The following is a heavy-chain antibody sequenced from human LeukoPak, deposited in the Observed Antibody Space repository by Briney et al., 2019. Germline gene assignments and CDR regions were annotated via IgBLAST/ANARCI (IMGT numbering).Heavy chain of an antibody. CDR3: AKDSDGSGSYYLFDY. Sequence: SGGSLRLSCAASGFTCSSYAMSWVRQAPGKGLEWVSAISGSGGSTYYADSVKGRFTISRDNSKNTLYLQMNSLRAEDTAVYYCAKDSDGSGSYYLFDYWGQGTLVTVSS. D-gene: IGHD3-10*01. CDR2: ISGSGGST. J-gene: IGHJ4*02. V-gene: IGHV3-23*01. CDR1: GFTCSSYA.